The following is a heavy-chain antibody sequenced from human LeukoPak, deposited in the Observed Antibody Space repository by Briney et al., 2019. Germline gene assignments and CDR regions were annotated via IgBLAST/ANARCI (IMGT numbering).Heavy chain of an antibody. CDR2: MNPNSGNT. CDR3: ATARRYCSGGSCLRSVGYFDY. CDR1: GYTFTSYD. J-gene: IGHJ4*02. D-gene: IGHD2-15*01. Sequence: ASVKVSCKASGYTFTSYDINWVRQATGQGLEWMGWMNPNSGNTGYAQKFQGRVTMTRNTSISTAYMELSSLRSEDTAVYYCATARRYCSGGSCLRSVGYFDYWGQGTLVTVSS. V-gene: IGHV1-8*02.